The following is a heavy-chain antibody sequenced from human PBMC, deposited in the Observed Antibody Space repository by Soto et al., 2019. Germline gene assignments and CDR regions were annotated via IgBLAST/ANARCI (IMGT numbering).Heavy chain of an antibody. J-gene: IGHJ4*02. CDR3: ARSGFDY. CDR1: GFTFSSYD. CDR2: ISYDGSNK. Sequence: QVQLVESGGGVVQPGRSLRLSCAASGFTFSSYDMHWVRQAPGKGLAWVAVISYDGSNKYYADSVKGRFTISRDNSKDTLYLQMNSLRAEDTAVYYCARSGFDYWGQGTLVTVSS. V-gene: IGHV3-30-3*01.